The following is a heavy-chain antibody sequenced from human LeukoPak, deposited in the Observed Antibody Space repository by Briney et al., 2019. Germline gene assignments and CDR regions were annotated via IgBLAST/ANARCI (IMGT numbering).Heavy chain of an antibody. V-gene: IGHV1-46*01. Sequence: ASVKVSCTASGYTFTSYYMHWVRQAPGQGLEWMGIINPSGGSTSYAQKFQGRVTMTRDTSTSTAYMELRSLRSDDTAVYYCARDPPRIVVVVAATNYYGMDVWGQGTTVTVSS. J-gene: IGHJ6*02. CDR2: INPSGGST. CDR3: ARDPPRIVVVVAATNYYGMDV. CDR1: GYTFTSYY. D-gene: IGHD2-15*01.